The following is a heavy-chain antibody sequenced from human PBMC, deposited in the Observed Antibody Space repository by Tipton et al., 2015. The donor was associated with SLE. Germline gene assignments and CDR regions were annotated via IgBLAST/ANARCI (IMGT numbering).Heavy chain of an antibody. CDR1: GYTFTRYY. J-gene: IGHJ4*02. CDR2: VNPDTGGT. V-gene: IGHV1-46*01. D-gene: IGHD3-22*01. CDR3: AREHFYESSGYYLGFYYFDY. Sequence: QSGPEVKKPGASVKVSCKASGYTFTRYYIHWVRQAPGQGLEWMGIVNPDTGGTSYAQRFQGRVTVTADTSSSTVYVELSSLRFDDTAVYYCAREHFYESSGYYLGFYYFDYWGQGTLVTVSS.